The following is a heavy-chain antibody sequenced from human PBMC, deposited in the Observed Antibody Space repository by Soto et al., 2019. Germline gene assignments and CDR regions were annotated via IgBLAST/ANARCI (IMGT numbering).Heavy chain of an antibody. CDR1: GFTFSNAW. D-gene: IGHD2-2*01. CDR2: IKSKTDGGTT. J-gene: IGHJ6*02. Sequence: GGSLRLSCAASGFTFSNAWMSWVRQAPGKGLEWVGRIKSKTDGGTTDYAAPVKGRFTISRDDSKNTLYLQMNSLKTEDTAVYYCTEDIVVVPAAVNYYYYYGMDVWGQGTTVTSP. V-gene: IGHV3-15*01. CDR3: TEDIVVVPAAVNYYYYYGMDV.